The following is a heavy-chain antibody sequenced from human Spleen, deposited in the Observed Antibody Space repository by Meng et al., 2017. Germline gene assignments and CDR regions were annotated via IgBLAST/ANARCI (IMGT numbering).Heavy chain of an antibody. D-gene: IGHD1-1*01. CDR2: IYYSGST. J-gene: IGHJ3*02. Sequence: SETLSLTCTVSGGSISSSSYYWGWIRQPPGKGLEWIGSIYYSGSTYYNPSLKSRVTISVDTSKNQFSLKLSSVTAADTAVYYCARGGWVERPVLDAFDIWGQGTMVTVSS. CDR3: ARGGWVERPVLDAFDI. V-gene: IGHV4-39*07. CDR1: GGSISSSSYY.